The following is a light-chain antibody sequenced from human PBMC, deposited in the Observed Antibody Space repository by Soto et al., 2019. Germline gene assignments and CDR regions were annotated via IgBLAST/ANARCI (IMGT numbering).Light chain of an antibody. CDR3: QQYGGSPGYT. J-gene: IGKJ2*01. V-gene: IGKV3-20*01. CDR1: QSVTSSY. Sequence: EIVLTQSTGTLSLSPGERATLSCRASQSVTSSYLAWFQQKPGQAPRLLIYAASSRATGIPDRFSGSGSGTDFTLTISRLEPEDFAVYYCQQYGGSPGYTFGQGTKLEIK. CDR2: AAS.